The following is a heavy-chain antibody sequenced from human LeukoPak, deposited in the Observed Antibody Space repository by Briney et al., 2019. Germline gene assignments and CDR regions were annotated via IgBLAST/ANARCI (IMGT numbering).Heavy chain of an antibody. V-gene: IGHV3-23*01. J-gene: IGHJ4*02. CDR1: GFTFSSYA. CDR2: FSGSGGST. D-gene: IGHD1-26*01. Sequence: GGSLRLSCAASGFTFSSYAMSWVRQAPGKGLEWVSAFSGSGGSTYYADSVKGRFTISGDNSKNTLFLQMNSLRAEDTAVYYCAKTGSSRFDYWGQGTLVTVSS. CDR3: AKTGSSRFDY.